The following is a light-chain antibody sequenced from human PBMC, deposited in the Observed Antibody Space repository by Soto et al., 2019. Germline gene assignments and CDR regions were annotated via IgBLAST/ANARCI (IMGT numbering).Light chain of an antibody. CDR1: QSVSSTY. CDR3: QQYGSSPWT. CDR2: GTS. Sequence: EIVLTQSPGTLSLSPGERATLSCRASQSVSSTYLAWYQQKPGQAPRLLIYGTSSRATGTPDRFGGSGSGTDFTLTISRLEPEDFAVCYCQQYGSSPWTFGQGTKVEIK. V-gene: IGKV3-20*01. J-gene: IGKJ1*01.